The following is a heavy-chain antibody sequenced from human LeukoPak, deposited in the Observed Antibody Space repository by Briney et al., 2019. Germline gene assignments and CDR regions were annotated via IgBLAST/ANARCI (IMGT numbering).Heavy chain of an antibody. V-gene: IGHV4-38-2*01. CDR3: ARLYYDFWSGYYTRPRSVYNWFDP. D-gene: IGHD3-3*01. CDR1: GYSISSGYY. J-gene: IGHJ5*02. Sequence: PSETLSLPCAVSGYSISSGYYWGWIRQPPGKGLEWIGNIFHSGSTYYNPSLKSRVTISVDTSKNQFSLKLSSVTAADTAVYYCARLYYDFWSGYYTRPRSVYNWFDPWGQGTLVTVSS. CDR2: IFHSGST.